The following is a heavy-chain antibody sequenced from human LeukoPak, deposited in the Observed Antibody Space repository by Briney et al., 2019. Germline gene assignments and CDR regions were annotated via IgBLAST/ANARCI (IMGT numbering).Heavy chain of an antibody. CDR2: IDPSDSYT. D-gene: IGHD3-10*01. Sequence: GESLKISCKGSGYSFTSYWISWVRQMPGKGLEWMGRIDPSDSYTNYSPSFQGHVTISADKSISTAYLQWSSLKASDTAMYYCARHAFSITMVRVQLCMDVWGKGTTVTVSS. CDR3: ARHAFSITMVRVQLCMDV. CDR1: GYSFTSYW. V-gene: IGHV5-10-1*01. J-gene: IGHJ6*04.